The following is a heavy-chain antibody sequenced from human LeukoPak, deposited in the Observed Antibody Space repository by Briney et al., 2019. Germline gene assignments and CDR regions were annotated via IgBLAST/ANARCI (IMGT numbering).Heavy chain of an antibody. CDR1: GFTFSSYA. CDR2: ISGSGDST. Sequence: GGSLRLSCAASGFTFSSYAMSWVRQAPGKELEWVSAISGSGDSTYYGDSVKGRFTISRDNSKNTLYLQMNSLRAEDTAVYYCAKTRPLDSSSWSHGDYWGQGTLVTVSS. CDR3: AKTRPLDSSSWSHGDY. D-gene: IGHD6-13*01. V-gene: IGHV3-23*01. J-gene: IGHJ4*02.